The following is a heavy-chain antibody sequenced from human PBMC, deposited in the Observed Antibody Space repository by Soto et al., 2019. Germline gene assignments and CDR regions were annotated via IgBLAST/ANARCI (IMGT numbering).Heavy chain of an antibody. J-gene: IGHJ6*02. CDR2: IYPGDSDT. Sequence: GESLKISCKGSGYTFTNYWIGWVRQMPGKGLEWMGIIYPGDSDTKYNPSFQGQVTISADKSVTTTYLRWTSLKASDTAIYYCAASIFYYGMDVWGQGTTVTVSS. CDR3: AASIFYYGMDV. V-gene: IGHV5-51*01. CDR1: GYTFTNYW.